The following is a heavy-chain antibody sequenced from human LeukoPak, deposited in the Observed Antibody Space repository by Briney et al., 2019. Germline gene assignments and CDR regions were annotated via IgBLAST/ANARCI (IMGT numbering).Heavy chain of an antibody. CDR3: ARGSESGLYGWFDP. Sequence: SETLSLTCTVSGGSISSHYWSWIRQPPGKGLEWIGYIYYSGSTNYNPSLKSRVTISVDTSKNQFSLKLSSVTAADTAVYYCARGSESGLYGWFDPWGQGTLVTVSS. D-gene: IGHD4-17*01. CDR2: IYYSGST. V-gene: IGHV4-59*11. J-gene: IGHJ5*02. CDR1: GGSISSHY.